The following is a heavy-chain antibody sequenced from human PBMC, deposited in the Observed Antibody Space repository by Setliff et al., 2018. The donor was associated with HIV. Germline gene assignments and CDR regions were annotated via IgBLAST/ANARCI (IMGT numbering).Heavy chain of an antibody. J-gene: IGHJ4*02. CDR1: GGSLSDHY. CDR2: INHSGST. CDR3: ARARSLITVRRSFDY. V-gene: IGHV4-34*01. Sequence: SETLSLTCAVYGGSLSDHYWSWIRQPPGKGLEWIGEINHSGSTNYNSSLKSRVTISVDTSKNQFSLKLNSVTAAGTAVYYCARARSLITVRRSFDYWGQGTLVTVSS. D-gene: IGHD6-6*01.